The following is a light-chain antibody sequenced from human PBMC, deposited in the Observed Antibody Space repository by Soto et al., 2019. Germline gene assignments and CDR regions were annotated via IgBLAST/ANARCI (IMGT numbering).Light chain of an antibody. V-gene: IGLV2-8*01. Sequence: QSALTQPPSASGSPGQSVTISCTGTSSDVGGYNYVSWYQQHPGKAPKLMIYEVIKRPPGVPDRFSVSKSGNTASLTVSGLQAEDEDDYYCSSYAGSNNFEVFGGGTKVTVL. CDR3: SSYAGSNNFEV. CDR1: SSDVGGYNY. CDR2: EVI. J-gene: IGLJ2*01.